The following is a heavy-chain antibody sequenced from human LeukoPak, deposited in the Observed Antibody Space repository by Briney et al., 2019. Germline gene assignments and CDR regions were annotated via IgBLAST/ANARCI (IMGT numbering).Heavy chain of an antibody. CDR2: ISSSGSTI. CDR1: GFTFSDYY. Sequence: TGGSLRLSCAASGFTFSDYYMSWIRQAPGKGLEWVSYISSSGSTIYYADSVKGRFTISRDNAKNSLYLQMNSLRAEDTAVYYCARLRSRVVVIKDWGQGTLVTVSS. CDR3: ARLRSRVVVIKD. V-gene: IGHV3-11*01. J-gene: IGHJ4*02. D-gene: IGHD3-22*01.